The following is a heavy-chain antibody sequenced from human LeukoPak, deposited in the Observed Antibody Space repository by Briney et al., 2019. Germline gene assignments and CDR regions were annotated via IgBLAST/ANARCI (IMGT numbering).Heavy chain of an antibody. CDR3: ARARDIVVVPAAKNDAFDI. D-gene: IGHD2-2*01. CDR1: GFTFSSYA. J-gene: IGHJ3*02. CDR2: IDTDGTGS. V-gene: IGHV3-74*01. Sequence: GGSLRLSCAASGFTFSSYAMSWVRQAPGRGLVWVSRIDTDGTGSTYADSVKGRFTISRDNAKNSLYLQMNSLRAEDTAVYYCARARDIVVVPAAKNDAFDIWGQGTMVTVSS.